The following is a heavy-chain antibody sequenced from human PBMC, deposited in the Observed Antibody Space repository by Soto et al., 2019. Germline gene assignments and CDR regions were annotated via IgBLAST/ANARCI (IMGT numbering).Heavy chain of an antibody. V-gene: IGHV4-34*01. CDR1: GGSFSGYY. Sequence: PSETLSLTCAVYGGSFSGYYWNWIRQPPGKGLEWIGEINHSGSTNYNPSLKSRVTISVDTSKNQFSLKLSSVTAADTAVYYCARGGGITSFGVVMGEDLDYWGQVTLVTVSS. CDR2: INHSGST. CDR3: ARGGGITSFGVVMGEDLDY. J-gene: IGHJ4*02. D-gene: IGHD3-3*01.